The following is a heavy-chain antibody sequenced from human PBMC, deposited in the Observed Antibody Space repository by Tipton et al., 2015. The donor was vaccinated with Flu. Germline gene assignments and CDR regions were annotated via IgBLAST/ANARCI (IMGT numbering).Heavy chain of an antibody. Sequence: QVQLVQSGAEVKKPGASVKVSCKASGYTFTSYYMHWVRQAPGQGLEWMGIINPRGGSTSYAQKFQGRVTMTRDTSTSTVYMELSSLRSEDTAVYYCAEGGSLLLFAYNGFDPWGQGTLVTVSS. CDR1: GYTFTSYY. J-gene: IGHJ5*02. CDR2: INPRGGST. CDR3: AEGGSLLLFAYNGFDP. D-gene: IGHD2-15*01. V-gene: IGHV1-46*01.